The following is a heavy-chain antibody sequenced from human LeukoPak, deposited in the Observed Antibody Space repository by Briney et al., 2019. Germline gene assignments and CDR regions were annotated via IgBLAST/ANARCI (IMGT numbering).Heavy chain of an antibody. CDR3: ARDGKVGATKYYVDY. CDR1: GFTFSSYS. CDR2: ISNSGSNI. D-gene: IGHD1-26*01. V-gene: IGHV3-21*01. J-gene: IGHJ4*02. Sequence: GGSLRLSGAASGFTFSSYSMNWVRQAPGKGLEWVWYISNSGSNIYYAGSVKGRFTITRSNAKDSLYLQMNSRRAEDTAGYYCARDGKVGATKYYVDYWGQGTLVGVCS.